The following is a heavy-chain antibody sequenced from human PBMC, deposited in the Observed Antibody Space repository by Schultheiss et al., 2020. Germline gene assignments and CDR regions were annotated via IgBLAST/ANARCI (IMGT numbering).Heavy chain of an antibody. Sequence: SQTLSLTCAISGDSVSINSAAWNWIRQSPSRGLEWLGRTYYRSKWYNDYAVSVKSRITINPDTSKNQFSLQLNSVTPEDTAVYYCARDSGSYYGSGSYWGIWGQGTMVTVSS. CDR2: TYYRSKWYN. V-gene: IGHV6-1*01. CDR1: GDSVSINSAA. CDR3: ARDSGSYYGSGSYWGI. D-gene: IGHD3-10*01. J-gene: IGHJ3*02.